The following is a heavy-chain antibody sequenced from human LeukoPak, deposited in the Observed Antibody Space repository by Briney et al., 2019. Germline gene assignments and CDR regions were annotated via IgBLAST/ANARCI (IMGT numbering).Heavy chain of an antibody. V-gene: IGHV3-7*01. D-gene: IGHD6-19*01. CDR3: ARDDSGPDY. CDR1: GFTFSSYW. J-gene: IGHJ4*02. CDR2: MNQDGSEK. Sequence: GGSLRLSCAASGFTFSSYWMSWVRQAPGKGLEWVANMNQDGSEKHYVDSVKGRFTISRDNAENSLYLQMNSLRAEDTAVYYCARDDSGPDYWGQGTLVTVSS.